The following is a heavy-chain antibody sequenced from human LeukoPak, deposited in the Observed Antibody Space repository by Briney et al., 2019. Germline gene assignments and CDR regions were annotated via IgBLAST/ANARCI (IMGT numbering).Heavy chain of an antibody. D-gene: IGHD3-3*01. V-gene: IGHV1-2*02. J-gene: IGHJ4*02. CDR1: GYTFTGYY. CDR3: ATYNFWSGYSLDY. CDR2: INPNSGGT. Sequence: ASVKVSCKASGYTFTGYYMHWVRQAPGQGLEWMGWINPNSGGTNYAQKFQGRVTMTRDTSISTAYMELSRLRSDDTAVYYCATYNFWSGYSLDYWGQGTLVTVSS.